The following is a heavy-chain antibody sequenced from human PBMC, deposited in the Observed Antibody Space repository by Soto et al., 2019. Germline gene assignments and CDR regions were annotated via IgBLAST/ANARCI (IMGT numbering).Heavy chain of an antibody. D-gene: IGHD5-12*01. J-gene: IGHJ4*02. CDR3: VKGGYHYFDY. V-gene: IGHV3-30*18. CDR2: ISYDGSNK. CDR1: RFTFSNYG. Sequence: PGGSLRLSCAASRFTFSNYGMHLVRQTPGKGLEWVAVISYDGSNKYYADSVKGRFTISRDNSKNTLYLQMNSLRAEDTAVYYCVKGGYHYFDYWGQGTLVTVS.